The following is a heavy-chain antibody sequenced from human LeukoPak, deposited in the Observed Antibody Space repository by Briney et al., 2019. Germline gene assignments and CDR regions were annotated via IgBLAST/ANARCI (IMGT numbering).Heavy chain of an antibody. CDR2: IKSKTDGGTT. D-gene: IGHD3-22*01. CDR3: TASGYYSNFDY. V-gene: IGHV3-15*07. J-gene: IGHJ4*02. Sequence: GGSLLLSCAASGFSFSNAWMNCVRQAPGKGLEWVGRIKSKTDGGTTDYAAPVKGRFTISRDDSKNTLYLQMNSLKTEDTAVYYCTASGYYSNFDYWGQGTLVTVSS. CDR1: GFSFSNAW.